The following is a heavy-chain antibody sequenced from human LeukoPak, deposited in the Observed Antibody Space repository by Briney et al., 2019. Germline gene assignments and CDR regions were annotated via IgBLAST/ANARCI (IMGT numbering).Heavy chain of an antibody. CDR3: ASSISGSYSYYYGMDV. CDR2: INHSGST. D-gene: IGHD1-26*01. J-gene: IGHJ6*02. Sequence: SETLSLTCTVSGGSISSYYWSWIRQPPGKGLEWIGEINHSGSTNYNPSLKSRVTISVDTSKNQFSLKLSSVTAADTAVYYCASSISGSYSYYYGMDVWGQGTTVTVSS. V-gene: IGHV4-34*01. CDR1: GGSISSYY.